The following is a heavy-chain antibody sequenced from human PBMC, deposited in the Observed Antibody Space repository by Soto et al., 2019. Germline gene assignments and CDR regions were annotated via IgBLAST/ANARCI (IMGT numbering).Heavy chain of an antibody. CDR3: ARHNYGSGSTYFDY. Sequence: PSETLSLTCTVSGGSISSYYRSWIRQPPGKGLEWIGYIYYSGSTNYNPSLKSRVTISVDTSKNQFSLKLNSMTAADTAVYYCARHNYGSGSTYFDYWGQGTLVTVS. CDR2: IYYSGST. V-gene: IGHV4-59*08. CDR1: GGSISSYY. D-gene: IGHD3-10*01. J-gene: IGHJ4*02.